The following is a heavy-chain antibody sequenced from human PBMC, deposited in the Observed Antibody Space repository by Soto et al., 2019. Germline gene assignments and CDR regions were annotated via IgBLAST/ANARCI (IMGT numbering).Heavy chain of an antibody. CDR3: ARDLDGVHDDNSGPYPRPG. D-gene: IGHD3-22*01. Sequence: SETLSLTCTVSGGSISSDDYYWSWIRLDPGRGLGWIGHIHSSGSLYYNPSLKSRATMSIDTARIQFSLKVSSVTVADTAVYYCARDLDGVHDDNSGPYPRPGWGQGTLVTVS. J-gene: IGHJ1*01. V-gene: IGHV4-30-4*01. CDR1: GGSISSDDYY. CDR2: IHSSGSL.